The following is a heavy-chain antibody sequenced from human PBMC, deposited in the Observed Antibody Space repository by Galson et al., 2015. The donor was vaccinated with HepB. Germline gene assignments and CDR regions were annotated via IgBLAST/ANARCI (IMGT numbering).Heavy chain of an antibody. V-gene: IGHV1-69*06. D-gene: IGHD3-22*01. CDR1: GGTFSSYA. CDR3: ARVHEAYDSSGSLDAFDI. Sequence: SVKVSCKASGGTFSSYAISWVRQAPGQGLEWMGGIIPIFGTANYAQKFQGRVTITADKSTSTAYMELSSLRSEDTAVYYCARVHEAYDSSGSLDAFDIWGQGTMVTVSS. J-gene: IGHJ3*02. CDR2: IIPIFGTA.